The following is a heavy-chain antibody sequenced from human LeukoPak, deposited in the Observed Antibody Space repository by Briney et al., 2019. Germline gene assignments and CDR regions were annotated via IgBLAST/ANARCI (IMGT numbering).Heavy chain of an antibody. Sequence: GGSLRLSCAASGFTSSSYWMSWVRQAPGKGLEWVANIKQDGSEKYYVDSVKGRFTISRDNAKNSLYLQMNSLRAEDTAVYYCARGTGNYYDSSGPRDYWGQGTLVTVSS. V-gene: IGHV3-7*01. J-gene: IGHJ4*02. CDR1: GFTSSSYW. D-gene: IGHD3-22*01. CDR3: ARGTGNYYDSSGPRDY. CDR2: IKQDGSEK.